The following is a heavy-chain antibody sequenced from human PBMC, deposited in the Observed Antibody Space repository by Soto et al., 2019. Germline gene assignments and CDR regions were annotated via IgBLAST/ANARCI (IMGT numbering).Heavy chain of an antibody. CDR3: ATAEVDY. J-gene: IGHJ4*02. CDR2: MNSDGRTT. V-gene: IGHV3-74*01. Sequence: EVQLVESGGGLVQPGGSLKLSFAASGFTFGNNWMNWVRQAPGKGLEWVSRMNSDGRTTNYADSVKGRFTVSRDNAKNTLYLQMNSLRAEDTAVYYCATAEVDYWGPGTLVTVSS. CDR1: GFTFGNNW.